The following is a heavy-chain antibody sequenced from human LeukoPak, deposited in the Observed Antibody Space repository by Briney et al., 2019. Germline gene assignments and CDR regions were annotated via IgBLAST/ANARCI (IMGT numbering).Heavy chain of an antibody. D-gene: IGHD3-9*01. CDR1: GFTFSSYA. CDR3: AKSAHYDILTGPWDY. J-gene: IGHJ4*02. Sequence: GGSLRLSCAASGFTFSSYAMSWVRQAPGKGLEWVSAISGSGGSTYYADSVKGRFTISRDNSKNTLYLQMNSLRAEDTAVHYCAKSAHYDILTGPWDYWGQGTLVTVSS. CDR2: ISGSGGST. V-gene: IGHV3-23*01.